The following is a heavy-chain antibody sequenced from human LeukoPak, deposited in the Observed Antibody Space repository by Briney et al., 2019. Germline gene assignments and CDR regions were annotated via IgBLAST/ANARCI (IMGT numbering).Heavy chain of an antibody. CDR1: GYTFTGYY. D-gene: IGHD6-13*01. V-gene: IGHV1-2*02. CDR3: VRDAIAAAGTGG. J-gene: IGHJ4*02. CDR2: INPKSGGT. Sequence: GASVKVSCKAFGYTFTGYYMHWVRQAPGQGLEWMGWINPKSGGTNYAQNFQGRVTMTRDTSISTAYMELSGLRSDDRAVYYCVRDAIAAAGTGGWGQGTLVTVSS.